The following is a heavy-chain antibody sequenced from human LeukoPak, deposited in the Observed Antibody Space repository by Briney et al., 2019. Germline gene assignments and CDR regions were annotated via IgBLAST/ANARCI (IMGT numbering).Heavy chain of an antibody. V-gene: IGHV3-13*01. J-gene: IGHJ6*02. CDR2: IGTVGDT. CDR3: ARGAGTGDYYYYYGMDV. Sequence: AGGSLRLSCAASGFTVSSNYMSWVRQAPGKGLEWVSAIGTVGDTYYPGSVKGRFTISRENAKNSLYLQMNSLRAEDTAVYYCARGAGTGDYYYYYGMDVWGQGTTVTVSS. D-gene: IGHD1-14*01. CDR1: GFTVSSNY.